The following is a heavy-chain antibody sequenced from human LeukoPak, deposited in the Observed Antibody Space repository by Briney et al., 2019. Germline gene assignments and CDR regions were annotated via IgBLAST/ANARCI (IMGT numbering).Heavy chain of an antibody. CDR2: IYYSGST. J-gene: IGHJ4*02. CDR3: ARESNIHYYFDY. CDR1: GGSISSYY. D-gene: IGHD1/OR15-1a*01. Sequence: SETLSLTCTVSGGSISSYYWSWIRQPPGKGLEWIGYIYYSGSTNYNPSLKSRVTISVDTSNNQFSLKLSSVTAADTAVYYCARESNIHYYFDYWGQGTLVIVSS. V-gene: IGHV4-59*01.